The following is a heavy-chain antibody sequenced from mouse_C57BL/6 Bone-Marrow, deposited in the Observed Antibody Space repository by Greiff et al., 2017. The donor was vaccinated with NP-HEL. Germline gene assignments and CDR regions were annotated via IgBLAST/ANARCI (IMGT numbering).Heavy chain of an antibody. Sequence: VQLQQSGAELVRPGTSVKMSCKASGYTFTNYWIGWAKQRPGHGLEWIGDIYPGGGYTNYNEKFKGKATLTADKSSSTAYMQFSSLTSEDSAIYYCARRSYYYGGSPAWFAYWGQGTLVTVSA. V-gene: IGHV1-63*01. J-gene: IGHJ3*01. CDR1: GYTFTNYW. CDR2: IYPGGGYT. CDR3: ARRSYYYGGSPAWFAY. D-gene: IGHD1-1*01.